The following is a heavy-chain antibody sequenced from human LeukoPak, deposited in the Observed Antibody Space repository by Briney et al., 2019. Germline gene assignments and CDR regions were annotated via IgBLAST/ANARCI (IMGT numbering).Heavy chain of an antibody. V-gene: IGHV1-18*01. CDR3: AKRYSGYDPWAVAEGDDAFDI. J-gene: IGHJ3*02. Sequence: ASVKVSCKASGYTLTSYGISWVRQAPGQGLEWMGWISAYNGNTNYAQKLQGRVTMTTDTSTSTAYMELRSLRSDDTAVYYCAKRYSGYDPWAVAEGDDAFDIWGQGTMVTVSS. CDR1: GYTLTSYG. D-gene: IGHD5-12*01. CDR2: ISAYNGNT.